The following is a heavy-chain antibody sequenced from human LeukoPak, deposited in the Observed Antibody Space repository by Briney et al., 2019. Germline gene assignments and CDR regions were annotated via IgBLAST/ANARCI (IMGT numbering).Heavy chain of an antibody. CDR2: IVVGSGNT. Sequence: ASVKVSCKASGYTFTGYYMQWVRQARGQRLEWIGWIVVGSGNTNYAQKFQERVTITRDMSTSTAYMELSSLRSEDTAVYYCAAGTKAYCGGDCYGGEYDAFDIWGQGTMVTVSS. D-gene: IGHD2-21*02. CDR3: AAGTKAYCGGDCYGGEYDAFDI. J-gene: IGHJ3*02. CDR1: GYTFTGYY. V-gene: IGHV1-58*02.